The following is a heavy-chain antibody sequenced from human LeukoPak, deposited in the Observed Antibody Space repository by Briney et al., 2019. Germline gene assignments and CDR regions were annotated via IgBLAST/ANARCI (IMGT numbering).Heavy chain of an antibody. CDR3: ARDRAETGELYYFDY. Sequence: ASVKVSCKASGYTFTSYGISWVRQTPGQGLEWMGWISTYSANTKYAQHLQGRVTMTTDTSTTTAYMELRSLRSDDTAVYYCARDRAETGELYYFDYWGQGTLVTVSS. V-gene: IGHV1-18*01. D-gene: IGHD7-27*01. CDR1: GYTFTSYG. J-gene: IGHJ4*02. CDR2: ISTYSANT.